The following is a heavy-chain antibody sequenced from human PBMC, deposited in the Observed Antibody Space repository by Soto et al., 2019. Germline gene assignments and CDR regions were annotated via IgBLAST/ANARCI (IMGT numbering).Heavy chain of an antibody. CDR2: IKQDGSEK. V-gene: IGHV3-7*01. CDR1: GFTFSSYW. Sequence: PGGSLRLSCAASGFTFSSYWMSWVRQAPGKGLNWVANIKQDGSEKYYVDSVKGRFTISRDNAKNSLYLQMNSLRAEDTAVYYCARALGYCSGGSCSDNWFDPWGQGTLVTVSS. CDR3: ARALGYCSGGSCSDNWFDP. D-gene: IGHD2-15*01. J-gene: IGHJ5*02.